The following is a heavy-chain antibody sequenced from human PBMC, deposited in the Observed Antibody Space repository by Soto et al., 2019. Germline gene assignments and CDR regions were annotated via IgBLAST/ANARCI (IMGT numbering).Heavy chain of an antibody. J-gene: IGHJ6*02. CDR1: GFTFSSYS. CDR2: ISSSSSTI. V-gene: IGHV3-48*02. Sequence: GGSLRLSCAASGFTFSSYSMNWVRQAPGKGLEWVSYISSSSSTIYYADSVKGRFTISRDNAKNSLYLQMNSLRDEDTAVYYCARDRNYYGSGSYYYYGMDVWGQGTTVTVSS. CDR3: ARDRNYYGSGSYYYYGMDV. D-gene: IGHD3-10*01.